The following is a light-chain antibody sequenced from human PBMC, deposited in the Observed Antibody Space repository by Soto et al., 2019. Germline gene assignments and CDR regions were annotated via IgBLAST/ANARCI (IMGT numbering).Light chain of an antibody. V-gene: IGKV4-1*01. CDR3: QKYYTTPRT. J-gene: IGKJ1*01. CDR1: QRILYSSNNKNY. CDR2: WAS. Sequence: DIVMTQSPDSLAVSLGERATINCKSSQRILYSSNNKNYLAWYQQKPGQPPKLLIYWASTRESGVPDRISGSGSGINFSLTSSSLQAEDVAVYYCQKYYTTPRTFGQGAKEGI.